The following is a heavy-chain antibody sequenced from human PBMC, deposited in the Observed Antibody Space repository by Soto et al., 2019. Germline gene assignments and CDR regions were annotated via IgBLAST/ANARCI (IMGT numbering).Heavy chain of an antibody. CDR2: IYSGGST. Sequence: GGSLRLSCAASGFTVSGNYMSWVRQAPGKGLEWVSVIYSGGSTYYADSVKGRSTISRDNSKNTLYLQMNSLRAEDTAVYYCASRDYDFWSGSPLEVWGQGTTVTVSS. CDR1: GFTVSGNY. V-gene: IGHV3-53*01. J-gene: IGHJ6*02. CDR3: ASRDYDFWSGSPLEV. D-gene: IGHD3-3*01.